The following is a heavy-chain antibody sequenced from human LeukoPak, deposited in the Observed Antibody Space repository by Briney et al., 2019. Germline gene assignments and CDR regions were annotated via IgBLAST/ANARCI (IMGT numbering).Heavy chain of an antibody. CDR1: GGSISSYY. CDR3: ARHLVTYYYGSGGRLDY. Sequence: SETLSLTCTVSGGSISSYYWSWIRQPPGKGLEWIGYIYYSGSTNYNPSLKSRVTISVDTSKNQFSLKLNSVTAADTAVYYCARHLVTYYYGSGGRLDYWGQGTLVTVSS. V-gene: IGHV4-59*01. J-gene: IGHJ4*02. CDR2: IYYSGST. D-gene: IGHD3-10*01.